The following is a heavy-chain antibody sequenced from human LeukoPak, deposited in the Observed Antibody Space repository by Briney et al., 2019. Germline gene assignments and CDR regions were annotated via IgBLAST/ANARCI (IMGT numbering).Heavy chain of an antibody. V-gene: IGHV3-74*01. J-gene: IGHJ4*02. D-gene: IGHD4-23*01. CDR1: GFTFANYW. Sequence: PGGSLRHSRVASGFTFANYWMQWVRPAPGKGLVWVARMNSDASSTSYADSVKGRFTISRDNAKKTLYLQMNSLRAEDTAVYYCARGPDYGGPLRGQGTLVTVSP. CDR3: ARGPDYGGPL. CDR2: MNSDASST.